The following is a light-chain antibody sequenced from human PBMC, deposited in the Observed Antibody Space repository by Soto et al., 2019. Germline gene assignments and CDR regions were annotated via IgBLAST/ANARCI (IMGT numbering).Light chain of an antibody. CDR2: GAS. CDR3: QQFNNWPLDPMYT. CDR1: QSVSSN. Sequence: VVMTQSPATLSVSPGERATLSCRASQSVSSNLAWYQQRPGQAPRLLIYGASTRATGIPARFSGSGSGTESTLTISSLQSEDFAVYYCQQFNNWPLDPMYTFGQGTKLEIK. J-gene: IGKJ2*01. V-gene: IGKV3-15*01.